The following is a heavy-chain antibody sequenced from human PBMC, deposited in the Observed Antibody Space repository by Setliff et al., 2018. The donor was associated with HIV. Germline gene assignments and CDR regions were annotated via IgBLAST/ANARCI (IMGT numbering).Heavy chain of an antibody. CDR3: TTSYSAFTFYYYYMDV. D-gene: IGHD2-21*01. J-gene: IGHJ6*03. CDR2: IRSKAYGGTT. V-gene: IGHV3-49*04. CDR1: GFTLGGYA. Sequence: GGSLRLSCAGSGFTLGGYAMSWVRQAPGKGLAWVGFIRSKAYGGTTEYAASVKGRFTISRDDSKNIAYLQTNSLKSEDTAVYYCTTSYSAFTFYYYYMDVWGKGTTVAVSS.